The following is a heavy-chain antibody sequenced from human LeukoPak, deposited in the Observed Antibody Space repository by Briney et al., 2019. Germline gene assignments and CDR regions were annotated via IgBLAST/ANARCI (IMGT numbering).Heavy chain of an antibody. CDR2: ISGSGGST. D-gene: IGHD3-22*01. J-gene: IGHJ3*02. CDR1: GFTFSSYA. Sequence: GGSLRLSCAASGFTFSSYAMSWVRQAPGKGLGWVSAISGSGGSTYYADSVKGRFTISRDNSKNTLYLQMNSLRAEDTAVYYCAKDLAYYYDSSEGFDIWGQGTMVTVSS. V-gene: IGHV3-23*01. CDR3: AKDLAYYYDSSEGFDI.